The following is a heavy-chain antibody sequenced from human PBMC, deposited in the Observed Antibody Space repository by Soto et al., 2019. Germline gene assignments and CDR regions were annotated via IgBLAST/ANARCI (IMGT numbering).Heavy chain of an antibody. D-gene: IGHD3-22*01. CDR3: TALTMSLANYYYYGMDV. Sequence: GGSLRLSCAASGFTFSNAWMNWVRQAPGKGLEWVGRIKSKTDGGTTDYAAPVKGRFTISRDDSKNTLYLQMNSLKTEDTAVYYCTALTMSLANYYYYGMDVWGQGTTVTVSS. J-gene: IGHJ6*02. CDR1: GFTFSNAW. CDR2: IKSKTDGGTT. V-gene: IGHV3-15*07.